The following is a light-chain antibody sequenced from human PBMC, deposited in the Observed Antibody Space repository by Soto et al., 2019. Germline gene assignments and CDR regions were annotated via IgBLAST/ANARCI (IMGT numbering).Light chain of an antibody. CDR1: QSVSTNY. CDR3: HQYGSPPFT. CDR2: DAS. J-gene: IGKJ3*01. Sequence: EIVLTQSPGTLSLSPGDRATLSCRASQSVSTNYLAWYQQSLGQAPRLLIYDASTRATGIPDRFRGNGSGTDFTLTISRLEPEDFAVHYCHQYGSPPFTFGPGTKVDIK. V-gene: IGKV3-20*01.